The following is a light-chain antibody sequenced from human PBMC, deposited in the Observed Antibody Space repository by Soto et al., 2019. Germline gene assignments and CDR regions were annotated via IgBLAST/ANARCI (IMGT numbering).Light chain of an antibody. CDR3: QQYDRPPIT. Sequence: EVVLTQSPGTLSLSPGERATLSCRATQTLSRSWLAWYQHKAGQAPRLLVSGASRRATGTPDRFSGGGAGTDFTLTISRLEPEDSALYYCQQYDRPPITFGQGTRLEIK. V-gene: IGKV3-20*01. CDR2: GAS. J-gene: IGKJ5*01. CDR1: QTLSRSW.